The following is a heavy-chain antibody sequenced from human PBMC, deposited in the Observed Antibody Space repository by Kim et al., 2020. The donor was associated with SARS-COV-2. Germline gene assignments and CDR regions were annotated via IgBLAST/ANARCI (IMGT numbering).Heavy chain of an antibody. V-gene: IGHV1-46*01. D-gene: IGHD4-17*01. CDR3: ARAGDYGEFDY. J-gene: IGHJ4*02. Sequence: SAAPKFQGRVTMTRDTSTSTVYMELSSLRSEDTAVYYCARAGDYGEFDYWGQGTLVTVSS.